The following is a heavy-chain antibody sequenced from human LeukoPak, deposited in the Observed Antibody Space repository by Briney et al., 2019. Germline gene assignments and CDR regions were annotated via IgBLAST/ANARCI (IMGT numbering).Heavy chain of an antibody. J-gene: IGHJ4*02. V-gene: IGHV3-15*01. CDR2: IKSKTDGGTT. Sequence: GGSLRLSCAASGFTFSNAWMSWVRQAPGKGREWVGRIKSKTDGGTTDYAAPVKGRFTISRDDSKNTLYLQMNSLKTEDTAVYYCTTDRLAIFGVVIIIDYWGQGTLVTVSS. D-gene: IGHD3-3*01. CDR3: TTDRLAIFGVVIIIDY. CDR1: GFTFSNAW.